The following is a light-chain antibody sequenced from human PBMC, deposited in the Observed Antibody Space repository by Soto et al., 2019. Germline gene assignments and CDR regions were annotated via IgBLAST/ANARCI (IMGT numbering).Light chain of an antibody. CDR3: CYYAGSYTFEG. V-gene: IGLV2-11*01. Sequence: QSVLTQPRSVSGSPGQSVTISCTGTSSDVGGYNYVSWYQQHPGKAPKLMIYDVSKRPSGVPDRFSGSKSGNTADLTISGLQAEDEADYYCCYYAGSYTFEGFGGGTKLTVL. CDR1: SSDVGGYNY. J-gene: IGLJ2*01. CDR2: DVS.